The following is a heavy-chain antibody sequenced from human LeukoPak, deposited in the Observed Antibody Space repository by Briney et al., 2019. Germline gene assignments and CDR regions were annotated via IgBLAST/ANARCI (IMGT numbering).Heavy chain of an antibody. D-gene: IGHD4-17*01. CDR3: ASAMTTVTLFDY. Sequence: GGSLRLSCAASGFTFSNAWMSWVRQAPGKGLEWVSSISSSSSYIYYADSVKGRFTISRDNAKNSLYLQMNSLRAEDTAVYYCASAMTTVTLFDYWGQGTLVTVSS. J-gene: IGHJ4*02. CDR2: ISSSSSYI. CDR1: GFTFSNAW. V-gene: IGHV3-21*01.